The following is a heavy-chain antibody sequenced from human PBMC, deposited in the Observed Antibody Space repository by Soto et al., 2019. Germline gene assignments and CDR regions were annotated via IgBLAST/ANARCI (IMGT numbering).Heavy chain of an antibody. V-gene: IGHV4-59*08. CDR2: IYYSGST. CDR1: GGSISSYY. D-gene: IGHD6-6*01. Sequence: SETLSLTCTVSGGSISSYYGSWIRQPPGKGLEWIGYIYYSGSTNYNPSLKSRVTISVDTSKNQFSLKLSSVTAADTAVYYCARGESSSSDYYYYYMDVWGKGTTVTVSS. J-gene: IGHJ6*03. CDR3: ARGESSSSDYYYYYMDV.